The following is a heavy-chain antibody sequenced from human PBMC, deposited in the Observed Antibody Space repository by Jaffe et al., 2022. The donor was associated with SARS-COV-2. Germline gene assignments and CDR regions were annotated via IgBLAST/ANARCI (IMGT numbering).Heavy chain of an antibody. V-gene: IGHV4-39*01. Sequence: QLQLQESGPGLVRPSETLSLTCTVSGGSVSVSNYFWDWIRQPPGKGLEWIGSIYYSGSTYYNPSLKSRVTISVDTSKNQFSLKLYSVTAADTAVFYCARHGKSKVEATTDGFDIWGQGTMVTVSS. D-gene: IGHD5-12*01. CDR1: GGSVSVSNYF. CDR3: ARHGKSKVEATTDGFDI. CDR2: IYYSGST. J-gene: IGHJ3*02.